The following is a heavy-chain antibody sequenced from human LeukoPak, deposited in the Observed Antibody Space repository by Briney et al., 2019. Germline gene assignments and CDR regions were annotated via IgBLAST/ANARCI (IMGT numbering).Heavy chain of an antibody. V-gene: IGHV3-30*04. CDR1: GFTFSSYA. Sequence: PGGSLRLSCAASGFTFSSYAMHWVRQAPGKGLEWVAVISYDGSNKYYADSVKGRFTISRDNSKNTLYLQMNSLRAEDTAVYYCARGGAAAVAGTFDYWGQGTLVTVSS. J-gene: IGHJ4*02. D-gene: IGHD6-19*01. CDR2: ISYDGSNK. CDR3: ARGGAAAVAGTFDY.